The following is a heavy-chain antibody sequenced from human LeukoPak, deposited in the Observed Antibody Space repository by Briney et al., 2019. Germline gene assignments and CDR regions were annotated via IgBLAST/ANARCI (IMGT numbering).Heavy chain of an antibody. Sequence: PSETLSLTCAVYGGSFSGYYWSWIRQPPGKGLEWIGEINHSGSTNYNPSLKSRVTISVDTSKNQFSPKLSSVTAADTAVYYCARAAAYYYDLNWFDPWGQGTLVTVSS. CDR3: ARAAAYYYDLNWFDP. V-gene: IGHV4-34*01. J-gene: IGHJ5*02. CDR1: GGSFSGYY. D-gene: IGHD3-22*01. CDR2: INHSGST.